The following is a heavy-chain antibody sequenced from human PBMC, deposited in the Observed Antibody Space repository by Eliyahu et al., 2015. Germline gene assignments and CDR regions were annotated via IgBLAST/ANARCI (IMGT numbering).Heavy chain of an antibody. CDR2: INHSGST. CDR1: GGSFSGYY. J-gene: IGHJ4*02. Sequence: QVQLQQWGAGLLKPSETLSLTCAVYGGSFSGYYWSWIRQPPGKGLEWIGEINHSGSTNYNPSLKSRVTISVDTSKNQFSLKLSSVTAADTAVYYCASTGILTGYSPDYWGQGTLVTVSS. V-gene: IGHV4-34*01. CDR3: ASTGILTGYSPDY. D-gene: IGHD3-9*01.